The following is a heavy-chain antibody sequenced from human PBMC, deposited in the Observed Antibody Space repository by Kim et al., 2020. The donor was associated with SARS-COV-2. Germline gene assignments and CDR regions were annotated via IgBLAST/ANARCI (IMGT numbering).Heavy chain of an antibody. CDR3: ARDNYGDYVDY. CDR1: GGSFSGYY. CDR2: INHSGST. D-gene: IGHD4-17*01. V-gene: IGHV4-34*01. Sequence: SETLSLTCAVYGGSFSGYYWSWIRQPPGKGLEWIGEINHSGSTNYNPSLKSRVTISVDTSKNQFSLKLSSVTAADTAVYYCARDNYGDYVDYWGQGTLVT. J-gene: IGHJ4*02.